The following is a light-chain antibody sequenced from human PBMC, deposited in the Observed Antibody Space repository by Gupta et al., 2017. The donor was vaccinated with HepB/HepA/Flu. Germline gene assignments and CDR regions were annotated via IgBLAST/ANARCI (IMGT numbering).Light chain of an antibody. J-gene: IGKJ2*02. Sequence: EIVMTQSPATLSVSPGERATLSCRASQSVSSNLAWYQQKPGQAPRLLIYGASTRATGIPARFSGSGSGTEFTLTSSSLQYEDFAVYYWQQDNTLRIFGQGTKLEIK. V-gene: IGKV3-15*01. CDR2: GAS. CDR1: QSVSSN. CDR3: QQDNTLRI.